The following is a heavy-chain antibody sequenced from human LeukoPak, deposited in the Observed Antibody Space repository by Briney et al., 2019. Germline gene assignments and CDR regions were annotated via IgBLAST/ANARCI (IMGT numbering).Heavy chain of an antibody. CDR1: GYAFTGYY. D-gene: IGHD3-22*01. CDR3: ARLNYYDSSGYFSRGGPFDY. J-gene: IGHJ4*02. Sequence: ASVKVSCKASGYAFTGYYLHWVRQAPGQGLEWMGWINPNSGGTNYAQKFQGRVTMTRDTSISTAYLQWSSLKASDTAMYYCARLNYYDSSGYFSRGGPFDYWGQGTLVTVSS. CDR2: INPNSGGT. V-gene: IGHV1-2*02.